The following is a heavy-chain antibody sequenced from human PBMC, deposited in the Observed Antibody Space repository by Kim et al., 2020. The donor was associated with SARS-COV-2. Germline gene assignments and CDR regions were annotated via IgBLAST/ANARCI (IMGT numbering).Heavy chain of an antibody. Sequence: SETLSLTCTVSGGSISSGGYYWSWIRQHPGKGLEWIGYIYYSGSTYYNPSLKSRVTISVDTSKNQFSLKLSSVTAADTAVYYCAREVYYYDSSGYYYFAGFDIWGQGTMVTVSS. CDR1: GGSISSGGYY. D-gene: IGHD3-22*01. CDR3: AREVYYYDSSGYYYFAGFDI. J-gene: IGHJ3*02. V-gene: IGHV4-31*03. CDR2: IYYSGST.